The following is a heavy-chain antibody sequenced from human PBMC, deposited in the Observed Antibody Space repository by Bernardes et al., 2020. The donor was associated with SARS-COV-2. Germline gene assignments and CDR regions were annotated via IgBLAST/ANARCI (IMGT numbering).Heavy chain of an antibody. J-gene: IGHJ6*02. CDR2: IKPDGSET. CDR3: ARSAGMDV. CDR1: GFIFSDTTW. Sequence: GGSLRLSCLASGFIFSDTTWMSWVRQAPGKGLEWVANIKPDGSETYYSDSVKGRFTISRDNAKNSVSLQMNSLRAEDTAVFYCARSAGMDVWGQGTMVTVSS. V-gene: IGHV3-7*03.